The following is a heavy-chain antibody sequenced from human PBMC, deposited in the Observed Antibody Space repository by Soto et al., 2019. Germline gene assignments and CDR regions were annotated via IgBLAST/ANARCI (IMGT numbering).Heavy chain of an antibody. J-gene: IGHJ4*02. D-gene: IGHD3-10*01. Sequence: SETLSLTCTVSGGSTTSDYWSWIRQPPGKGLEWLGYIFHSLGAKYNPSLGSRGTISLDTSMNQLSLSLRSVTAADTAIYFCVSDLNGSGDYWGQGTLVTVSS. V-gene: IGHV4-59*01. CDR3: VSDLNGSGDY. CDR1: GGSTTSDY. CDR2: IFHSLGA.